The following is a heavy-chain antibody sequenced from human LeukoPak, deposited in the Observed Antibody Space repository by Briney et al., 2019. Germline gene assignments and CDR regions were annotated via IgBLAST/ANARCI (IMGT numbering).Heavy chain of an antibody. V-gene: IGHV1-2*02. J-gene: IGHJ6*03. CDR1: VYTFTGYY. CDR2: INPNSGGT. CDR3: ASTSAAALGNYYYYYMDV. Sequence: ASVKVSCKASVYTFTGYYMHWVRQAPGQGLEWMGWINPNSGGTNYAQKFQGRVTMTRDTSISTAYMELSRLRSDDTAVYYCASTSAAALGNYYYYYMDVWGKGTTVTVSS. D-gene: IGHD6-13*01.